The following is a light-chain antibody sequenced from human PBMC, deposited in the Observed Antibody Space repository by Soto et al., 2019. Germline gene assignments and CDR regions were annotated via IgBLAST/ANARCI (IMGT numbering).Light chain of an antibody. CDR3: QQSNNWPYT. CDR2: GAS. J-gene: IGKJ2*01. Sequence: EILMTQFPATLSVSPGERATLSCRASQSVSHNLAWYQQKPGQAPRLLFYGASTRATGIPARFSGSGSGTDFTRTISSLQSEDFAVYYCQQSNNWPYTFGQGTKLEIK. V-gene: IGKV3-15*01. CDR1: QSVSHN.